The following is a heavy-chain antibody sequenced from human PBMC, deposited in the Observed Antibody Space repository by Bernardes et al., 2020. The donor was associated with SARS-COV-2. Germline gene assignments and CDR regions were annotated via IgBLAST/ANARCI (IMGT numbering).Heavy chain of an antibody. CDR1: GFIFSSDW. J-gene: IGHJ4*02. CDR2: INSDGSTR. Sequence: GGYLRLSCAASGFIFSSDWMHWVRQAPGKGLVWVSRINSDGSTRNYADSVKGRFTISRDNAKNTLYLQMNSLRAEDTAVYYCARAPHYDLAFFDYWGQGTLVTVSS. V-gene: IGHV3-74*01. D-gene: IGHD3-3*01. CDR3: ARAPHYDLAFFDY.